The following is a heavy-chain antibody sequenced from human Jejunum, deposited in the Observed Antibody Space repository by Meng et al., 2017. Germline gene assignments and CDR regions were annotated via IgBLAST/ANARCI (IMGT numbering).Heavy chain of an antibody. CDR3: ARDHGSLNWFDP. CDR2: VSPTSGSL. D-gene: IGHD6-25*01. V-gene: IGHV3-11*04. Sequence: GGSLRLSCVASGFTFSDYYMTWIRQPPGQGLEWLASVSPTSGSLYFADSVKGRFSISRDNAKNSVSLQMTRLRVEDTAVYYCARDHGSLNWFDPWGQGNLVT. J-gene: IGHJ5*02. CDR1: GFTFSDYY.